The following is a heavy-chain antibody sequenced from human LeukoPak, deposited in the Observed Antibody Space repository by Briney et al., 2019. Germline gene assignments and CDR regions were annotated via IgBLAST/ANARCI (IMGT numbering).Heavy chain of an antibody. J-gene: IGHJ4*02. CDR2: IYYRGTT. CDR3: ARVSGYDWESFYDY. V-gene: IGHV4-39*07. Sequence: SETLSLTCTVSGGSISSSSYYWGWIRQPPGRGLEWTGSIYYRGTTHYNPSLKSRVSISVDTSKNQFSLKLSSVTAADTAMYYCARVSGYDWESFYDYWGQGSLVTVSS. D-gene: IGHD5-12*01. CDR1: GGSISSSSYY.